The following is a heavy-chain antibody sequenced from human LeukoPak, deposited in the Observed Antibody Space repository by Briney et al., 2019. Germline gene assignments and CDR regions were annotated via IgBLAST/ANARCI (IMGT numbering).Heavy chain of an antibody. V-gene: IGHV3-9*01. D-gene: IGHD5-18*01. J-gene: IGHJ4*02. Sequence: SLRLSCAASGFTFDDYAMHWVRQAPGKGLEWVSGISWNSGSIGYADSVKGRFTISRDNAKNSLYLQMNSLRAEDTALYYCAKDHGYSYGPFDYWGQGTLVTVSS. CDR3: AKDHGYSYGPFDY. CDR2: ISWNSGSI. CDR1: GFTFDDYA.